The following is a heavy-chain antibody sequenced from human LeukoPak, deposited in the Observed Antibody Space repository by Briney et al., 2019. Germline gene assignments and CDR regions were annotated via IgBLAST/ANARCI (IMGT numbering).Heavy chain of an antibody. CDR1: GYTFTSYA. V-gene: IGHV7-4-1*02. Sequence: ASVKVSCKASGYTFTSYAMNWVRQAPGQGLEWMGWINTNTGNPTYAQGFTGRFVFSLDTSVSTAYLQISSLKAEDTAVYYCARDPSTPERAGLFDPWGQGTLVTVSS. D-gene: IGHD6-25*01. CDR2: INTNTGNP. CDR3: ARDPSTPERAGLFDP. J-gene: IGHJ5*02.